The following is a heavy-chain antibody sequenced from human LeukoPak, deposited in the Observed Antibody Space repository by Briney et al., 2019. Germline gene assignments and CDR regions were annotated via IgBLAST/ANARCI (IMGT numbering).Heavy chain of an antibody. Sequence: VASVKVSCKASGYSFTSNYMHWVRQAPGQGLEWMGIINPSGGSTSYAQKFQGRVTMTRDTSTSTVYMELSSLRSEDTAVYYCARDLGGVVPAARFDYWGQGTLVTVSS. J-gene: IGHJ4*02. D-gene: IGHD2-2*01. CDR2: INPSGGST. CDR1: GYSFTSNY. V-gene: IGHV1-46*01. CDR3: ARDLGGVVPAARFDY.